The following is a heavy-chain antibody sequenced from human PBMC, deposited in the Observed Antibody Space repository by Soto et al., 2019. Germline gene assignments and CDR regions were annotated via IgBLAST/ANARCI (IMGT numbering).Heavy chain of an antibody. D-gene: IGHD2-15*01. V-gene: IGHV3-48*02. CDR3: AKDQASGQGSFDS. Sequence: PGGSLRLSCAASGFTFSGYSMNWVRQAPEKALEWVSYISSLSSPRYYAESVEGRFIISRDNAKNSLYLQMNSLRDEDTAVYYCAKDQASGQGSFDSWGQGTLVTVSS. J-gene: IGHJ4*02. CDR1: GFTFSGYS. CDR2: ISSLSSPR.